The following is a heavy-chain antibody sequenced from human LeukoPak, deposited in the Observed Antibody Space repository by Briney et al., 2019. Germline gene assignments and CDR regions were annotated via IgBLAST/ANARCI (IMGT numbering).Heavy chain of an antibody. D-gene: IGHD2-21*02. V-gene: IGHV4-39*01. CDR2: IYYSGST. J-gene: IGHJ4*02. CDR3: ARPSSAYCGSGCYQRVIFDF. Sequence: PSETLSLTCTVSGGSMSSSGYYWGWIRQPPGKGLEWIGSIYYSGSTYYNPSLKSRVTISVDTSKNQFSLKLSSVTAADTAVYHCARPSSAYCGSGCYQRVIFDFWGQGILVTVSS. CDR1: GGSMSSSGYY.